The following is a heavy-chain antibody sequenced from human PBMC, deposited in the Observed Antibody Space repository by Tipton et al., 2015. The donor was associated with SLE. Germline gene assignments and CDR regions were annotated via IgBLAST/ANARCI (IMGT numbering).Heavy chain of an antibody. CDR1: GGSISSHY. V-gene: IGHV4-59*11. CDR3: ARTSTEGWFDP. Sequence: TLSLTCTVSGGSISSHYWSWIRQPPGKGLEWIGYIYYSGSTNYNPSLKSRVTISVDTSKNQFSLKLSSVTAADTAVYYCARTSTEGWFDPWGQGTLVTVSS. CDR2: IYYSGST. J-gene: IGHJ5*02. D-gene: IGHD4-17*01.